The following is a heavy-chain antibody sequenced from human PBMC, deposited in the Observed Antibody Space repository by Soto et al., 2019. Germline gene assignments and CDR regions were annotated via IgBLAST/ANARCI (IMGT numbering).Heavy chain of an antibody. CDR3: ARYYDTFDS. J-gene: IGHJ4*02. CDR1: GDSFSSSGHY. V-gene: IGHV4-39*01. D-gene: IGHD3-22*01. Sequence: QLQLQESGPGLVKPSETLSLTCTVSGDSFSSSGHYWGWIRQPPGKGLEWIGSVSYSGYTYDNPSLKSRVTISVDTSENQFSLNLASVTAADTAVYYCARYYDTFDSWGQGTLVTVSS. CDR2: VSYSGYT.